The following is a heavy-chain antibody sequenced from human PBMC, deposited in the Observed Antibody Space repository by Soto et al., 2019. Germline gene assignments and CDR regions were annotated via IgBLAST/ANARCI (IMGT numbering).Heavy chain of an antibody. V-gene: IGHV4-30-4*01. CDR3: ARVYSGYDH. CDR1: GGSISSGDYY. Sequence: QVQLQESGPGLVKPSQTLSLTCTVSGGSISSGDYYWSWIRQPPGKGLEWIGYIYYSGSTYYNPYPKXRXTXPVDTSKNQSTLQLSPVTPADTAVYYCARVYSGYDHWGQGTLVTVSS. D-gene: IGHD5-12*01. J-gene: IGHJ5*02. CDR2: IYYSGST.